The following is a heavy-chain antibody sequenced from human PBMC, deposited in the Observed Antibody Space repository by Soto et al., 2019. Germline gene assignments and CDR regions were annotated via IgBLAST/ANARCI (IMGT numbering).Heavy chain of an antibody. V-gene: IGHV4-34*01. Sequence: QVQLQQWGAGLLKPSETLSLTCAVYGGSFSGYYWSWIRQPPGKGLEWIGEINHSGSTNYNPSLKSRVTISVDTSKNQFSLKLSSVTAADTAVYYCARGQLAPDLGYCSGGSCYSYHYFDYWGQGTLVTVSS. D-gene: IGHD2-15*01. J-gene: IGHJ4*02. CDR2: INHSGST. CDR1: GGSFSGYY. CDR3: ARGQLAPDLGYCSGGSCYSYHYFDY.